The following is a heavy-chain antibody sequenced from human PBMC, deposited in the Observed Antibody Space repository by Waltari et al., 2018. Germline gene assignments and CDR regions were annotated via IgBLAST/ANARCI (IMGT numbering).Heavy chain of an antibody. J-gene: IGHJ3*02. CDR1: GGSISSYY. D-gene: IGHD3-22*01. Sequence: QVQLQESGPGLVKPSETLSLTCTVSGGSISSYYWSWIRQPPGKGLAWLGYIYYSGSTNYNPSLKSRVTISVDTSKTQSSLKLSSVTAADTAVYYCARGVGIYYDSSGYHAPHDWDAFDIWGQGTMVTVSS. CDR2: IYYSGST. CDR3: ARGVGIYYDSSGYHAPHDWDAFDI. V-gene: IGHV4-59*01.